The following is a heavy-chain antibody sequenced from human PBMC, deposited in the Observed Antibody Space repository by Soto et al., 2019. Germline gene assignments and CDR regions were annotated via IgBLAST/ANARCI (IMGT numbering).Heavy chain of an antibody. Sequence: KPSETLSLTCTVSCDSISGGNKYWSWIRQPPGKGLEWIGYIFSSGTTYYNPSLKSRLTMSLDTSENQFSLKLNSLTDADTAVYYCARVPSPFDYYYAMDVWGQGTTVTVSS. CDR3: ARVPSPFDYYYAMDV. D-gene: IGHD3-16*01. CDR2: IFSSGTT. CDR1: CDSISGGNKY. J-gene: IGHJ6*02. V-gene: IGHV4-30-4*01.